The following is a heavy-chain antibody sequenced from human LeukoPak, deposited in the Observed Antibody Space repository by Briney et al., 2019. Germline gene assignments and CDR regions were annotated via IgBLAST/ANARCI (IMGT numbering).Heavy chain of an antibody. D-gene: IGHD3-22*01. V-gene: IGHV4-59*01. CDR1: GGSISSYY. J-gene: IGHJ5*02. CDR3: ARVDITNWFDP. Sequence: SETLSLTCTASGGSISSYYWSWIRQPPGKGLEWIGYIYYSGSTNYNPSLKSRVTISVDTSKNQFSLKLSSVTAADTAVYYCARVDITNWFDPWGQGTLVTVSS. CDR2: IYYSGST.